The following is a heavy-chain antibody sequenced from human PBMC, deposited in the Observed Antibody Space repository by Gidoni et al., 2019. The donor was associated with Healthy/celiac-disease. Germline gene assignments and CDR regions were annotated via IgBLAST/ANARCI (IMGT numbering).Heavy chain of an antibody. Sequence: EVQLVESGGGLVQPGGSLRLSCAASGFTVSSNYMSWVRQAPGKGLEWVSVIYSGGSTYHADSVKGRFTISRHNSKNTLYLQMNSLRAEDTAVYYCAGSYDSSGPLDPHVGRFDYWGQGTLVTVSS. V-gene: IGHV3-53*04. CDR1: GFTVSSNY. D-gene: IGHD3-22*01. CDR2: IYSGGST. CDR3: AGSYDSSGPLDPHVGRFDY. J-gene: IGHJ4*02.